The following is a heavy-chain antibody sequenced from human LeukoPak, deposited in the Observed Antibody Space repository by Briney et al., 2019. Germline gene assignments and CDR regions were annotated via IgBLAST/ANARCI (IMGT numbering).Heavy chain of an antibody. D-gene: IGHD3-10*01. J-gene: IGHJ6*03. CDR1: GYTFTNYA. CDR3: ARTGGPRRWFGEQYYMDV. V-gene: IGHV1-2*02. CDR2: INPNSGGT. Sequence: GXSVKVXCKASGYTFTNYAMNWVRQAPGQGLEWMGWINPNSGGTNYAQKFQGRVTMTRDTSISTAYMELSRLRSDDTAVYYCARTGGPRRWFGEQYYMDVWGKGTTVTISS.